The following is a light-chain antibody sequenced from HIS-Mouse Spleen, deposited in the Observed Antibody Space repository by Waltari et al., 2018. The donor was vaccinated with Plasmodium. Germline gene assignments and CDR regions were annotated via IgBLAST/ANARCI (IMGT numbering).Light chain of an antibody. CDR2: EDS. J-gene: IGLJ3*02. CDR3: YSTDSSGNHRV. V-gene: IGLV3-10*01. CDR1: ALPQTY. Sequence: SYELTQPPSVSVSPGQTARITCSGAALPQTYASWYQQKSGQDPVLVIYEDSKRPPGIPERFSGSSSGTMATLTISGAQVEDEADYYCYSTDSSGNHRVFGGGTKLTVL.